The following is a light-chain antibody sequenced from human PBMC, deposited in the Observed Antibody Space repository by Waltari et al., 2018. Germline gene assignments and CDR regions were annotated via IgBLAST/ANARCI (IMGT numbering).Light chain of an antibody. V-gene: IGLV3-25*03. CDR1: ALPKQY. J-gene: IGLJ1*01. Sequence: SYELTQPPSVSVSPGQTARITCSGDALPKQYAYWYQQKPGQAPGLGIYKDSERPSGIPERFSGSSSGKTVTLTISGVQAEDEADYYCQSADSSGTYVFGTGTKVTVL. CDR2: KDS. CDR3: QSADSSGTYV.